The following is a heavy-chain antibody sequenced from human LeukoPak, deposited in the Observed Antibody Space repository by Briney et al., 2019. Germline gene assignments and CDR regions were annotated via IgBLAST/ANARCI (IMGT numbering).Heavy chain of an antibody. D-gene: IGHD3-10*01. Sequence: PGGSLRLSCGASGFIFGNYAMSWVRQAPGKGLEWVTGINANGGRKYYADSVKGRFTISRDNSKNTQFVQMDSLRAEDTAVYYCAKDYGSGDSSPYPFDNWGQGTLVTVSS. J-gene: IGHJ4*02. V-gene: IGHV3-23*01. CDR3: AKDYGSGDSSPYPFDN. CDR2: INANGGRK. CDR1: GFIFGNYA.